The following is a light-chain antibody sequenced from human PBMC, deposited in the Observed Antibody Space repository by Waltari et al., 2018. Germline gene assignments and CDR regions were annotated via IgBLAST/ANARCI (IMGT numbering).Light chain of an antibody. CDR1: CSDVGCENR. CDR2: AVR. CDR3: SSYTANTRF. Sequence: QSALTQPPSVSGSPGQSVTISCSGTCSDVGCENRVSWYQQPPGTAPKLIFYAVRNLPSGVAHRFSGSRSGNTASLTISGLQAEDEADYYCSSYTANTRFFGGGTKLTVL. J-gene: IGLJ2*01. V-gene: IGLV2-18*02.